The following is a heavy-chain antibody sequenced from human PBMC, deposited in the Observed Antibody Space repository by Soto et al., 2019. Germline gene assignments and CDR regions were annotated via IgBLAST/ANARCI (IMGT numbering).Heavy chain of an antibody. CDR1: DDSLSTYY. V-gene: IGHV4-4*07. CDR2: IYASGST. D-gene: IGHD2-21*01. CDR3: ARSAIPRGGWFRP. Sequence: KASETLSLTCNVSDDSLSTYYWSWIRQSAGKGLEWIGRIYASGSTNYNPSLKGRVSMSVDTSKKQFSLKMMSVTAADTAMYYCARSAIPRGGWFRPWGQGILVTVSS. J-gene: IGHJ5*02.